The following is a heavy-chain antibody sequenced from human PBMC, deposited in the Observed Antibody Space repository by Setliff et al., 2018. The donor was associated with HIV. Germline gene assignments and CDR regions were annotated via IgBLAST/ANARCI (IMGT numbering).Heavy chain of an antibody. CDR3: ARHNVITYGGLPFDYYYYGLDV. CDR1: GGSINDQY. J-gene: IGHJ6*02. V-gene: IGHV4-59*11. Sequence: SETLSLTCTVPGGSINDQYFSWIRQPPGKGLEWIGSIDYSESTKYNPSLNSRGTISLDKPKNELSLKLTSVTAADTAVYYCARHNVITYGGLPFDYYYYGLDVWGHGTTVTVSS. CDR2: IDYSEST. D-gene: IGHD3-16*01.